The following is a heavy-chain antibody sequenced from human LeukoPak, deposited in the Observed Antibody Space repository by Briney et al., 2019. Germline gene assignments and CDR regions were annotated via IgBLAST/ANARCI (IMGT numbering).Heavy chain of an antibody. D-gene: IGHD1-14*01. CDR1: GFTFSGSG. V-gene: IGHV3-7*01. J-gene: IGHJ4*02. Sequence: GGSLRLSCAASGFTFSGSGVHWVRQAPGKGLEWVANIKEDGSEKYYVESMKGRFTISRDNVKNSLYLQINSLRAEDTAVYYCARDSFETDIDYWGQGTLVTVSS. CDR3: ARDSFETDIDY. CDR2: IKEDGSEK.